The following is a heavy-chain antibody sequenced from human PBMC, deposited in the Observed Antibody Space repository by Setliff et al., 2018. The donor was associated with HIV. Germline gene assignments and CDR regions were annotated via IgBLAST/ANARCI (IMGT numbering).Heavy chain of an antibody. D-gene: IGHD1-1*01. CDR3: ARTKYDPSDAFDI. V-gene: IGHV4-38-2*02. J-gene: IGHJ3*02. Sequence: LSLTCTVSGYSISSGYYWGWIRQPPGKGLEWIGSIYHSGSTYYNPSLKSRVTISIDTSKNQFSLKVSSVTAADTAVYYCARTKYDPSDAFDIWGPGTMVTVSS. CDR1: GYSISSGYY. CDR2: IYHSGST.